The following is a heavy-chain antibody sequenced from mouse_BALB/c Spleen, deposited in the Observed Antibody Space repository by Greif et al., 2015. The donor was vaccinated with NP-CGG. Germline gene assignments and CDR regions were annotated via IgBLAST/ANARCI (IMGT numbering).Heavy chain of an antibody. CDR3: ARHKDYGAMDC. J-gene: IGHJ4*01. CDR1: EYEFPSHD. D-gene: IGHD1-1*01. CDR2: INSDGGST. Sequence: VQLQQSGGGLVQPGESLKLSCESNEYEFPSHDMSWVRKTPEKRLELVAAINSDGGSTYYPDTMERRFIISRDNTKXPLYMQMSSLRSEDTALYYWARHKDYGAMDCWGQGTSVTVSS. V-gene: IGHV5-2*01.